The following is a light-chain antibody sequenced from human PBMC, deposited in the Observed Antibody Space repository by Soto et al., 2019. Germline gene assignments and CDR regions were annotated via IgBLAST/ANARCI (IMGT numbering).Light chain of an antibody. Sequence: EIVLTQSPGTLSFSPGERSSLACRSSQSFSSSYLAWYQQKPGQAPRLLIYDASNRATGIPARFSGSGSGTDFTLTISSLEPEDFAVYYCQQRSNWPSITFGQGTRLENK. CDR2: DAS. J-gene: IGKJ5*01. CDR3: QQRSNWPSIT. V-gene: IGKV3D-20*02. CDR1: QSFSSSY.